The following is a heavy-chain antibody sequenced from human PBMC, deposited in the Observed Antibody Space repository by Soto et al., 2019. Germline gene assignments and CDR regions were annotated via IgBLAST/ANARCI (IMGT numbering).Heavy chain of an antibody. CDR2: ISGSGGST. CDR1: GFTFSSYA. CDR3: AKRGVRSSPDY. J-gene: IGHJ4*02. V-gene: IGHV3-23*01. D-gene: IGHD6-13*01. Sequence: EVQLLESGGGLVQPGGSLRLSCAASGFTFSSYAMSWVRQAPGKGLEWVSAISGSGGSTYYADSVKGRFTISRDNSKNTLYLXXNSLRAXDTAVYXCAKRGVRSSPDYWGQGTLVTVSS.